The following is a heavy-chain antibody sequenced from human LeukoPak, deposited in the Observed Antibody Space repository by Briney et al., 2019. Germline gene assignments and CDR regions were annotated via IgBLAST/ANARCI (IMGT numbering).Heavy chain of an antibody. D-gene: IGHD2-21*01. V-gene: IGHV4-34*01. Sequence: KPSETLSLTCAVYGGSFSGYYWSWIRQPPGKGLEWIGEINHSGSTNYNPSLKSRVTISVDTSKNQFSLKLSSVTAADMAVYYCARSSYFPPRTPNYWGQGTLVTVSS. J-gene: IGHJ4*02. CDR1: GGSFSGYY. CDR2: INHSGST. CDR3: ARSSYFPPRTPNY.